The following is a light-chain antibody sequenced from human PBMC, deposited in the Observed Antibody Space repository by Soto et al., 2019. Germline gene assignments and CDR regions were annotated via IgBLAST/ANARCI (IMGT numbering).Light chain of an antibody. J-gene: IGKJ5*01. V-gene: IGKV3-15*01. Sequence: EIMLTQSPATLSVSPGERAPLSCRASENIYTNLAWYQQKPGQAPRLLFYGASTRATGLPARFSGTGSGTEFTLTINSLQAEDSAVYYCQQYYNWPRTFGQGTRLEIK. CDR1: ENIYTN. CDR2: GAS. CDR3: QQYYNWPRT.